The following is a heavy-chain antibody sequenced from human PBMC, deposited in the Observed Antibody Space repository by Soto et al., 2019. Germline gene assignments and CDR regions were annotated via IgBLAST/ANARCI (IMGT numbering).Heavy chain of an antibody. CDR3: ARYLGGAFDI. J-gene: IGHJ3*02. V-gene: IGHV3-7*01. CDR2: IKQDGSEK. D-gene: IGHD3-10*01. CDR1: GFIFSSHW. Sequence: HPGGSLRLSCVASGFIFSSHWMSWVRQAPGKGLEWVANIKQDGSEKYYVDSVKGRFTIPRDNAKNSLYLQMNSLRAEDTAIYYCARYLGGAFDIRGQGTMVTVSS.